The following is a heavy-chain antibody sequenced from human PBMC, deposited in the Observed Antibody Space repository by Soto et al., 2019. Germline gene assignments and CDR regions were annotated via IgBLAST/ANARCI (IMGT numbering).Heavy chain of an antibody. V-gene: IGHV4-34*01. J-gene: IGHJ4*02. CDR3: ARGLTTVTTVRYFAY. CDR2: INRSGST. Sequence: QVQLQQWGAGLLRPSETLSLTCAVYGGSFSGYYWSWIRQPPGKGLEWIGEINRSGSTNYNPSLKSRFTISVDTSKNRFSLKLSSVPAADTAVYYCARGLTTVTTVRYFAYWGQGTLVTFSS. CDR1: GGSFSGYY. D-gene: IGHD4-17*01.